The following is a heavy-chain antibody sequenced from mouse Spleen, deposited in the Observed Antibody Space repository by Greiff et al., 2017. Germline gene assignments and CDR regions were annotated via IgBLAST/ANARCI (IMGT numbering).Heavy chain of an antibody. D-gene: IGHD4-1*01. V-gene: IGHV5-9-3*01. CDR2: ISSGGSYT. Sequence: EVKLVESGGGLVKPGGSLKLSCAASGFTFSSYAMSWVRQTPEKRLEWVATISSGGSYTYYPDSVKGRFTISRDNAKNTLYLQMSSLRSEDTAMYYCARQGNWGREGLYAMDYWGQGTSVTVSS. CDR1: GFTFSSYA. J-gene: IGHJ4*01. CDR3: ARQGNWGREGLYAMDY.